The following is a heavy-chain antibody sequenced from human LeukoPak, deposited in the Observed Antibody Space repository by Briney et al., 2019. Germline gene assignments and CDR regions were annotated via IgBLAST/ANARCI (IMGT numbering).Heavy chain of an antibody. CDR2: ISYDGGKK. CDR1: GFTFSSHD. J-gene: IGHJ4*02. V-gene: IGHV3-30*18. D-gene: IGHD2-2*01. Sequence: GGSLRLSCAASGFTFSSHDMHWVRQAPGKGLEWVAIISYDGGKKDYADSVKGRFTISRDNSKNTLYLQMNSLRAEDTAIYHCAKANGYSTSGWYFDYWGQGTLVTVSS. CDR3: AKANGYSTSGWYFDY.